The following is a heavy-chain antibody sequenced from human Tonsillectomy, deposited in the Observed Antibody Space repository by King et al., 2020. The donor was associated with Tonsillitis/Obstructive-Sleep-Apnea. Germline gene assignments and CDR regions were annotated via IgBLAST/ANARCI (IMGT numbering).Heavy chain of an antibody. V-gene: IGHV4-59*01. CDR1: GGSISSYY. J-gene: IGHJ3*02. Sequence: QLQESGPGLVKPSETLSLTCTVSGGSISSYYWSWIRPPPGKGLEWIGHIYYSGSTNSNPSLKSRVTISVDTSKNQLSLKLSSATAADTAVYYCARGREREPDAFDIWGQGTMVTVSS. D-gene: IGHD1-26*01. CDR2: IYYSGST. CDR3: ARGREREPDAFDI.